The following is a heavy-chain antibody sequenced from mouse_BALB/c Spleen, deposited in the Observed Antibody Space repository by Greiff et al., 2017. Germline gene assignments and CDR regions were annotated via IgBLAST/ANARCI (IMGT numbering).Heavy chain of an antibody. V-gene: IGHV1-7*01. D-gene: IGHD1-1*01. J-gene: IGHJ4*01. CDR2: INPSTGYT. CDR3: ARNLANYYAMDY. Sequence: VQLVESGAELAKPGASVKMSCKASGYTFTSYWMHWVKQRPGQGLEWIGYINPSTGYTEYNQKFKDKATLTADKSSSTAYMQLSSLTSEDSAVYYCARNLANYYAMDYWGQGTSVTVSS. CDR1: GYTFTSYW.